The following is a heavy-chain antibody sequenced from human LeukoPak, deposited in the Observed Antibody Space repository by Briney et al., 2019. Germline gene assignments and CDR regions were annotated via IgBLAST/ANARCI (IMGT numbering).Heavy chain of an antibody. CDR2: ISGPGTTI. CDR1: GFTFSDYY. V-gene: IGHV3-11*04. CDR3: ARGKYTAAFDI. Sequence: PGGSLRLSCAASGFTFSDYYMTWFRQAPGKGLEWVSYISGPGTTISYADSVQGRFTISGDNAKNSLYLQVNTLRVEDSAVYYCARGKYTAAFDIWGQGTMVTVSS. D-gene: IGHD5-18*01. J-gene: IGHJ3*02.